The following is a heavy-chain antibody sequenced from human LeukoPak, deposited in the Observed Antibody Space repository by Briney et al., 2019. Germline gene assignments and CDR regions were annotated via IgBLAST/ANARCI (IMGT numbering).Heavy chain of an antibody. J-gene: IGHJ4*02. Sequence: GGSLRLSCAASGFTFSSYSMNWVRQAPGKGLEWVSSISSSSSYIYYAVSVKGRFTISRDNAKNSLYLQMNSLRAEDTAVYYCASAEWELHLDYWGQGTLVTVSS. D-gene: IGHD1-26*01. CDR1: GFTFSSYS. CDR2: ISSSSSYI. V-gene: IGHV3-21*01. CDR3: ASAEWELHLDY.